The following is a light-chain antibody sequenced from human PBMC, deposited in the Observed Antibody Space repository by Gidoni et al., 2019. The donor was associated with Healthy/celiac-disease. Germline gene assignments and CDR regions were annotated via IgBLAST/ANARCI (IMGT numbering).Light chain of an antibody. V-gene: IGKV1-27*01. CDR2: AAS. CDR3: QKYNSAPL. Sequence: DIQMTPSPSSLSASVGDRVTITCRASQGISNYLAWYQQKPGKVPKLLIYAASTLQSGVPSRFSGSGSGTDFTLTISSLQPEDVATYYCQKYNSAPLFGQGTRLEIK. CDR1: QGISNY. J-gene: IGKJ5*01.